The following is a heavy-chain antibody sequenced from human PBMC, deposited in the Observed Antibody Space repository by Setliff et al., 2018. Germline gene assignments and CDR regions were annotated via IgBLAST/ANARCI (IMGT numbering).Heavy chain of an antibody. CDR3: SRLVRFCTKTACQRLSGGEF. V-gene: IGHV1-18*01. CDR2: IASATGKT. Sequence: VASVKVSCKTSGYTFNDYGITWVRQVPGRGLEWMGWIASATGKTYSAGKFQDRVTLTTDTSTSTAYLELMSLGSDDTAVYYCSRLVRFCTKTACQRLSGGEFWGQGTLVTVS. D-gene: IGHD2-8*01. J-gene: IGHJ4*02. CDR1: GYTFNDYG.